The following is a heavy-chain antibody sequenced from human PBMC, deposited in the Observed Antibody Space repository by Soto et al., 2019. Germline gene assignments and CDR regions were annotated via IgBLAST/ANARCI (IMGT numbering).Heavy chain of an antibody. V-gene: IGHV3-30*18. CDR2: ISYDGRNK. CDR3: VKDGSSGWPYFYDMDV. D-gene: IGHD6-19*01. Sequence: GGSLRLSCAASGFTFSSYGMHWVRQAPGKGLEWVAVISYDGRNKYYADAVKGRFTISRDNSKNTLYLQMSSLRAEDTAVYYCVKDGSSGWPYFYDMDVWGQGTTVTVFS. J-gene: IGHJ6*02. CDR1: GFTFSSYG.